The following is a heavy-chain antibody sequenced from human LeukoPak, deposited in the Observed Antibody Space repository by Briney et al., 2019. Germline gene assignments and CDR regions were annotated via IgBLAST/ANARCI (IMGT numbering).Heavy chain of an antibody. V-gene: IGHV4-34*01. Sequence: PSETLSLTCAVYGGSFSGYYWSWIRQPPGKGLEWIGEINHSGSTNYNPSLKSRVTISVDTFKNQFSLKLSSVTAADTAVYYCARRIVGATVDYWGQGTLVTVSS. D-gene: IGHD1-26*01. CDR3: ARRIVGATVDY. CDR1: GGSFSGYY. CDR2: INHSGST. J-gene: IGHJ4*02.